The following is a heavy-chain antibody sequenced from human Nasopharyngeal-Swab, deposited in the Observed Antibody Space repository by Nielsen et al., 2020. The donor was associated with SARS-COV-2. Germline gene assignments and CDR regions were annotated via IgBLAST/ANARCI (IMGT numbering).Heavy chain of an antibody. CDR2: INPSGGST. D-gene: IGHD3-22*01. V-gene: IGHV1-46*01. J-gene: IGHJ4*02. Sequence: WVRQAPGQGLEWMGIINPSGGSTSYAQKFQGRVTMTRDTSTSTVYMELSSLRSEDTAVYYCARIDSSGPGGDYFDYWGQGTLVIVSS. CDR3: ARIDSSGPGGDYFDY.